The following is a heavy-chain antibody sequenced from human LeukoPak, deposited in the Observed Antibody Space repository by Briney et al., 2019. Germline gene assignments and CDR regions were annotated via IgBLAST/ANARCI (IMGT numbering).Heavy chain of an antibody. V-gene: IGHV4-59*01. CDR1: GGSISSYF. Sequence: PSETLSLTCTVSGGSISSYFWGWIRQPPGKGLEWIGYIYCSGSTNYNPSLKSRVTISVDTSKNQFSLKLSSVTAADTAVYYCARLGSSSWYSVNYYMDVWGKGTTVTVSS. CDR2: IYCSGST. J-gene: IGHJ6*03. CDR3: ARLGSSSWYSVNYYMDV. D-gene: IGHD6-13*01.